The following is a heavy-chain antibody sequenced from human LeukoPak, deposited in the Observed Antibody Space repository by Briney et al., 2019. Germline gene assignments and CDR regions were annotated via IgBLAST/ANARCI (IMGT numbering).Heavy chain of an antibody. V-gene: IGHV4-39*01. CDR1: GGSISSYY. CDR3: ARHAVHAGGYDTEGDYFDY. J-gene: IGHJ4*02. Sequence: SSETLSLTCTVSGGSISSYYWGWIRQPPGKGLEWIGSIYYSGSTYYNPSLKSRVTISVDTSKNQFSLKLSSVTAADTAVYYCARHAVHAGGYDTEGDYFDYWGQGTLVTVSS. D-gene: IGHD1-1*01. CDR2: IYYSGST.